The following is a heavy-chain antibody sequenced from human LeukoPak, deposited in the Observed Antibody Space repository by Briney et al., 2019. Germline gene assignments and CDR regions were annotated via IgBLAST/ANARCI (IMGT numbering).Heavy chain of an antibody. CDR1: GGTFSSYA. CDR3: ARVYDILTGYFFDY. V-gene: IGHV1-69*06. D-gene: IGHD3-9*01. CDR2: IIPIFGTA. J-gene: IGHJ4*02. Sequence: SVKVSCKASGGTFSSYAISWVRQAPGQGLEWMGGIIPIFGTANYAQKFQGRVTITADKSTSTAYMELSSLRSEDTAVYYCARVYDILTGYFFDYWGQGTLVTVSS.